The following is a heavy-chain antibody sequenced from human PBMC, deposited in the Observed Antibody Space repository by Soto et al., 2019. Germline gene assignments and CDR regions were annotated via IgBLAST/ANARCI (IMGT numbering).Heavy chain of an antibody. D-gene: IGHD3-22*01. Sequence: GGSLRLSCAASGFTFSSYAMHWVRQAPGKGLEWVAVISYDGSNKYYADSVKGRFTISRDNSKNTLYLQMNSLRAEDTAVYYCARDKYYDSSGYYYGNYYYGMDICGHVTTVTVS. CDR1: GFTFSSYA. CDR3: ARDKYYDSSGYYYGNYYYGMDI. J-gene: IGHJ6*02. V-gene: IGHV3-30-3*01. CDR2: ISYDGSNK.